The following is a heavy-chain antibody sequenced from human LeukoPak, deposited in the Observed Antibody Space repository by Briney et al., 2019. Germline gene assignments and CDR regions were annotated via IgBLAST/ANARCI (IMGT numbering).Heavy chain of an antibody. Sequence: SETLSLTCTVSGGSISSSSYYWGWIRQPPGKGLEWIGSIYYSGSTYYNPSLKSRVTISVDTSKNQFSLKLGSVTAADTAVYYCAGTYSSSWYGGVEYYFDYWGQGTLVTVSS. D-gene: IGHD6-13*01. CDR1: GGSISSSSYY. CDR3: AGTYSSSWYGGVEYYFDY. CDR2: IYYSGST. J-gene: IGHJ4*02. V-gene: IGHV4-39*01.